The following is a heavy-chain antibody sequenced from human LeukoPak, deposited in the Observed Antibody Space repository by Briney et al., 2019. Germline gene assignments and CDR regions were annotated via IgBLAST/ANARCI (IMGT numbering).Heavy chain of an antibody. CDR3: VRSVGATHPGDY. Sequence: PGGSLRLSCVASGFTFSTYAMHWVRQAPGKGLEWVAVIWYDGSYKYYADSVRGRFSISRDNSKNTLFLQMNSLIAEDTAVYYCVRSVGATHPGDYWGQGTLVTVSS. J-gene: IGHJ4*02. CDR1: GFTFSTYA. V-gene: IGHV3-33*01. CDR2: IWYDGSYK. D-gene: IGHD1-26*01.